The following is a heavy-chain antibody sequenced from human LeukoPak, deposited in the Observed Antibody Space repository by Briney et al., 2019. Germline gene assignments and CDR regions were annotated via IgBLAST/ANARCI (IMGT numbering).Heavy chain of an antibody. CDR1: GYSISSGYY. CDR3: ARHGEVGWNYVGFDY. CDR2: IYHSGST. D-gene: IGHD1-7*01. V-gene: IGHV4-38-2*01. J-gene: IGHJ4*02. Sequence: SETLSLTCAVSGYSISSGYYWGWIRQPPGQGLEWIGSIYHSGSTYYNPSLKSRVTKSVDTSKNQFSLKLSSVTAADTAVYYCARHGEVGWNYVGFDYWGQGTLVTVSS.